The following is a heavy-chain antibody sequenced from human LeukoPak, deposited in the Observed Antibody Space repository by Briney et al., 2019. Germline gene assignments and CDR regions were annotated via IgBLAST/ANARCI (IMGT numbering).Heavy chain of an antibody. CDR1: GFTFSRYW. Sequence: AGGSLRLSCAASGFTFSRYWMNWVRQAPGRGLEWVATMKEDGSEKDYVDSVQGRFTISRDNAKNSLYLQMTSLRAEDTAVYYCARGIDNWGQGTLVTVSS. CDR3: ARGIDN. CDR2: MKEDGSEK. J-gene: IGHJ4*02. V-gene: IGHV3-7*04.